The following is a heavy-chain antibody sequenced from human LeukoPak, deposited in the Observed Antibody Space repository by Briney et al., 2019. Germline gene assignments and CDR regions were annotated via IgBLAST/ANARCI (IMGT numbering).Heavy chain of an antibody. J-gene: IGHJ5*02. CDR1: GCTFTSYG. CDR3: ARGPAGQQLVLSWFDP. Sequence: ASVKVSCKASGCTFTSYGISWVRQAPGQGLEWMGWISAYNGNTNYAQKLQGRVTMTTDTSTSTAYMELRSLRSDDTAVYYCARGPAGQQLVLSWFDPWGQGTLVTVSS. CDR2: ISAYNGNT. V-gene: IGHV1-18*04. D-gene: IGHD6-13*01.